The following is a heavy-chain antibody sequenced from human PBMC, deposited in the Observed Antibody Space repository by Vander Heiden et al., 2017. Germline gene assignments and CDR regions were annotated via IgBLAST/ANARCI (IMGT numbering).Heavy chain of an antibody. D-gene: IGHD6-13*01. J-gene: IGHJ4*02. Sequence: QVQLVQSGAEVKKPGSAVKVSCKASGGTFSSYALSWVRHAAGQGLEWMGGIIPSFGTANYAQKFQGRVTITADESTSTAYMELSSLRSEDTAVYYCASPGYSSSWLMVDPFDYWGQGTLVTVSS. CDR3: ASPGYSSSWLMVDPFDY. CDR1: GGTFSSYA. CDR2: IIPSFGTA. V-gene: IGHV1-69*01.